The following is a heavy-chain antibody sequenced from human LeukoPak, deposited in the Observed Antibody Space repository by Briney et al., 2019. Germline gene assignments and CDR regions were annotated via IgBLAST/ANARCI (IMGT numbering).Heavy chain of an antibody. CDR1: GGSISSGGYY. Sequence: ASETLSLACTVSGGSISSGGYYWSWIRQHPGKGLEWIGYIYYSGNAYYNPSLKSRVTISVDKSKNQFSLKLSSVTAADTAVYYCARRRDGEENIPSNWFDPWGQGTLVTVSS. D-gene: IGHD1/OR15-1a*01. V-gene: IGHV4-31*03. CDR2: IYYSGNA. J-gene: IGHJ5*02. CDR3: ARRRDGEENIPSNWFDP.